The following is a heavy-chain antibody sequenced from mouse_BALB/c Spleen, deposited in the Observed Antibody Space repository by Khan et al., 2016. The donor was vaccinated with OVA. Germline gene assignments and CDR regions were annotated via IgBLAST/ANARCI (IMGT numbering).Heavy chain of an antibody. J-gene: IGHJ3*01. V-gene: IGHV5-9*03. CDR3: ARSNYGNFAY. D-gene: IGHD2-1*01. Sequence: EVELVESGGGLVKPGGSLKLSCAASGFTFSSYTMSWIRQTPEKRLEWVATISSGGDNTYYPDSVKGRFTISRDNAKNNLYLQMRRLRSDDTALYYCARSNYGNFAYWGQGTLVTVSA. CDR2: ISSGGDNT. CDR1: GFTFSSYT.